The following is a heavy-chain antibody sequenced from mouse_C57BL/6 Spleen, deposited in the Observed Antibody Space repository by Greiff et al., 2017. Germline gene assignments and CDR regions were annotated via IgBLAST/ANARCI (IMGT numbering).Heavy chain of an antibody. J-gene: IGHJ4*01. CDR1: GYTFTDYY. CDR3: ALSCYGKMMGY. D-gene: IGHD2-10*01. CDR2: INPNNGGT. Sequence: EVQLQQSGPELVKPGASVKISCKASGYTFTDYYMNWVKQSHGKSLEWIGDINPNNGGTSYNQKFKGKATLTVDKSSSTAYMELRSLTSEDSAVYYCALSCYGKMMGYWGQGPSGTVSS. V-gene: IGHV1-26*01.